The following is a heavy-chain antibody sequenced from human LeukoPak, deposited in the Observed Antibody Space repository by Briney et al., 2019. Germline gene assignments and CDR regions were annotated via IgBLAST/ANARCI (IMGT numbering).Heavy chain of an antibody. J-gene: IGHJ4*02. Sequence: GRSLRLSCAASGFTFSDYYMSWIRQAPGKGLEWVSYISGRGSTIFYADSVKGRFTISRDNAKNSLYLQMNSLRAEDTAVYYCARDVEYCSAGSCYYFDYWGQGTLVTVSS. V-gene: IGHV3-11*01. D-gene: IGHD2-15*01. CDR3: ARDVEYCSAGSCYYFDY. CDR2: ISGRGSTI. CDR1: GFTFSDYY.